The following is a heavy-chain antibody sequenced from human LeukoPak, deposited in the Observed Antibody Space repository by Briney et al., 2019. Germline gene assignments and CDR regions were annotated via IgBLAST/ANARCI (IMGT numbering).Heavy chain of an antibody. Sequence: PGGSLRLSCAAFGFTVSSNYMSWVRQAPGKGLEWVSVIYSGGRTDYADSVKGRFTISRDNSKNTLYFQMSSLRAEDTAVYYCARISEAYYYYGMDVWGQGTTVTVSS. J-gene: IGHJ6*02. CDR2: IYSGGRT. D-gene: IGHD1-26*01. V-gene: IGHV3-66*01. CDR1: GFTVSSNY. CDR3: ARISEAYYYYGMDV.